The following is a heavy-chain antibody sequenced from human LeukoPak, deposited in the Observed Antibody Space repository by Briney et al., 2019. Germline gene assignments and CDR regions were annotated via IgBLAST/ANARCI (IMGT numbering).Heavy chain of an antibody. J-gene: IGHJ6*04. D-gene: IGHD3-10*01. CDR2: IYHSGST. CDR1: GYSISSGYY. V-gene: IGHV4-38-2*01. CDR3: ARNVNKNMVPDV. Sequence: SETLSLTCAVSGYSISSGYYWGWIRQPPGKGLEWIGSIYHSGSTYYNPSLKSRVTISVDTSKNQFSLKLSSVTAADTAVYYCARNVNKNMVPDVWGKGTTVTLSS.